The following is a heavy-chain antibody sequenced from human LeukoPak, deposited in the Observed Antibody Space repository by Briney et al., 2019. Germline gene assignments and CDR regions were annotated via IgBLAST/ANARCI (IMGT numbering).Heavy chain of an antibody. J-gene: IGHJ5*02. CDR1: GYTFTNYG. Sequence: ASVKVSCKASGYTFTNYGINWVRQATGQGLEWMRWMNPNSGNTDYAQRFQGRVTITRDTSLNTAYMELSSLGSEDTAVYYCARIHSMLRGEIYNWLDPWGQGTLVTVSS. CDR3: ARIHSMLRGEIYNWLDP. D-gene: IGHD3-10*01. CDR2: MNPNSGNT. V-gene: IGHV1-8*03.